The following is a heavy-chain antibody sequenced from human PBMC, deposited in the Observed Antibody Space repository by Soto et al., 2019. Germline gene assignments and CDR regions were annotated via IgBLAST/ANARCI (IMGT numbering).Heavy chain of an antibody. CDR3: VRQGIDYLHGLVDV. CDR2: VYYTGDT. Sequence: QVQLQQSGPRLVKPSETLSLTCTVSSGPDRSHNWGWIRQPPGRGLEWIGYVYYTGDTAYNPSLRSRVSISADTPTNDIPLTLSSVTAADTAVYYCVRQGIDYLHGLVDVWGQGTTVSVSS. V-gene: IGHV4-59*08. D-gene: IGHD4-17*01. CDR1: SGPDRSHN. J-gene: IGHJ6*02.